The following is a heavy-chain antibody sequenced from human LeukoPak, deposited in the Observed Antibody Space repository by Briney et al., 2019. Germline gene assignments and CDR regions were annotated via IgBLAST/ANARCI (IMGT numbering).Heavy chain of an antibody. CDR2: ISGSGGST. V-gene: IGHV3-23*01. J-gene: IGHJ4*02. CDR1: GFTFSSFA. Sequence: GGSLRLSCAASGFTFSSFAVSWVRQGPGKGLEWVSSISGSGGSTYYADSVKGRFTISRDNSKNTLFLQMSTLRREDTAIYYCAPAPYTNHLVDYWGQGTLVTVSS. D-gene: IGHD2-2*02. CDR3: APAPYTNHLVDY.